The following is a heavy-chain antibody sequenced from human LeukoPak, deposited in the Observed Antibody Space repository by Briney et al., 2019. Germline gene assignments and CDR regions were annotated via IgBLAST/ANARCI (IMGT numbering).Heavy chain of an antibody. J-gene: IGHJ4*02. V-gene: IGHV3-53*01. CDR2: IYSGGST. D-gene: IGHD2-15*01. CDR1: GFTVSSDY. CDR3: VRGGVGAAFS. Sequence: GGSLRLSCAASGFTVSSDYMSWVRQSPGKGLEWASVIYSGGSTYYADSVKGRFTISRDNSKNTLYLQMNSLRAEDTAVYYCVRGGVGAAFSRGQGTLVTVSS.